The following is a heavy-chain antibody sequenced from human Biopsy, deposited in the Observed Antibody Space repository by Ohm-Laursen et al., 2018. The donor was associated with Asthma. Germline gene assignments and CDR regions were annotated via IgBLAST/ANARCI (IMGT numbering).Heavy chain of an antibody. CDR1: GFTFSSYG. D-gene: IGHD5-18*01. V-gene: IGHV3-30*03. CDR3: ARFRRGYSYGYAGVFDY. J-gene: IGHJ4*02. Sequence: SLRLSCAASGFTFSSYGMHWVRQAPGKGLEWVAVISYDGSNKYYADSVKGRFTISRDNAKNSLYLQMNSLRDEDTAVYYCARFRRGYSYGYAGVFDYWGQGTLVTVSS. CDR2: ISYDGSNK.